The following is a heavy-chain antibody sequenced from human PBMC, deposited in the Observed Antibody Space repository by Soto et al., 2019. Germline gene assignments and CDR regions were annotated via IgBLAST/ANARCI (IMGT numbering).Heavy chain of an antibody. CDR3: ARAPGGYCSGGSFYRSRGEFAY. Sequence: EVQLVESGGGLVQPGGSLRLACAASGFTFSSYDMHWVRQATGKGLEWVSAIGTAGDTYYPGSVKGRFTISRENVKNSLYLQMNSLRAGDTAVYYCARAPGGYCSGGSFYRSRGEFAYWGQGTLVTVSS. V-gene: IGHV3-13*01. J-gene: IGHJ4*02. CDR1: GFTFSSYD. D-gene: IGHD2-15*01. CDR2: IGTAGDT.